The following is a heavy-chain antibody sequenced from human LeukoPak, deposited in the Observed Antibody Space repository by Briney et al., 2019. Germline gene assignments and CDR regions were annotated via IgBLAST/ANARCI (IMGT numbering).Heavy chain of an antibody. CDR3: ARDSIDAFDI. Sequence: NPSETLSLTCAVSGGSISSGGYSWSWIRQPPGKGLEWIGYIYHSGSTYYNPSLKSRVTISVDRSNNQFSLKLSSVTAADTAVYYCARDSIDAFDIWGQGTMVTVSS. J-gene: IGHJ3*02. CDR2: IYHSGST. CDR1: GGSISSGGYS. V-gene: IGHV4-30-2*01.